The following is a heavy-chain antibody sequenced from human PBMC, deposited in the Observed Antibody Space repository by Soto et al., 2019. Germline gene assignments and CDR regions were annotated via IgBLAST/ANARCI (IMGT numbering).Heavy chain of an antibody. CDR1: GYSFTRYW. CDR2: IYPCDSDT. CDR3: AGGVPSTGIVGV. Sequence: PGESLKISCKGSGYSFTRYWIGWVRQMPGNSLEWVGIIYPCDSDTRYSPSFQGQVTISADKSISTAYLQWSSLKASATAMYYWAGGVPSTGIVGVWGQGTLVTVSS. J-gene: IGHJ4*02. D-gene: IGHD1-26*01. V-gene: IGHV5-51*01.